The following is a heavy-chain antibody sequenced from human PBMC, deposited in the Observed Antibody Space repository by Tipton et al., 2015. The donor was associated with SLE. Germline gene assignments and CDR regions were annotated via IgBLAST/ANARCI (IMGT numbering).Heavy chain of an antibody. J-gene: IGHJ3*02. Sequence: QSGPEVKKPGASVKVSCTASGYSFTTFAITWVRQAPGQGLEWMGWISTHRNHTNSAQKFQGRVTMTRDTSTSTVYMELSSLRSEDTAVYYCASCGYDFWSGPLDIWGQGTMVTVSS. CDR1: GYSFTTFA. CDR2: ISTHRNHT. CDR3: ASCGYDFWSGPLDI. D-gene: IGHD3-3*01. V-gene: IGHV1-18*01.